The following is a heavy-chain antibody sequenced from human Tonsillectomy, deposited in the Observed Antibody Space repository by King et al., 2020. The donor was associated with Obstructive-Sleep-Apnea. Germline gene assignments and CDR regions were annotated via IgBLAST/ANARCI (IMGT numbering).Heavy chain of an antibody. CDR1: GYNFKTYG. V-gene: IGHV1-18*01. D-gene: IGHD3-10*01. CDR3: ARDLFYYNSGTSYEDTFDI. CDR2: ISGHNGDT. J-gene: IGHJ3*02. Sequence: QLVQSGGEVKKPGASVRVSCKASGYNFKTYGLSWVRQAPGQGLEWMGWISGHNGDTNYAQRLWGRVVMTADTTTSTAYMELSCLTPDDTAVYYCARDLFYYNSGTSYEDTFDIWGQGTMVTVSS.